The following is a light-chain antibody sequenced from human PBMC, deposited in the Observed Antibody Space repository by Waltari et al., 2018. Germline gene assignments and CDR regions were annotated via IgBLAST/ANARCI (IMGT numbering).Light chain of an antibody. Sequence: EIVLTQSTATLSLSPGESATLSCRASQSVSRSLAWYQHKPGQAPRLLIYEASNRATGIPARFSGSGSGTDFTLTISSLEPEDFAVYYCQQRSNWPPVTFGQGTRLEIK. J-gene: IGKJ5*01. CDR2: EAS. CDR3: QQRSNWPPVT. V-gene: IGKV3-11*01. CDR1: QSVSRS.